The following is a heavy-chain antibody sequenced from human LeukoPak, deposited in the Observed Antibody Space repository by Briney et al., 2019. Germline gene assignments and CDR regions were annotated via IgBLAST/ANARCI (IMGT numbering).Heavy chain of an antibody. CDR2: IRSKPYGGTT. CDR3: TRGLEDRAMVTPDIFDC. V-gene: IGHV3-49*03. CDR1: GFAFGDYA. Sequence: GGSLRLSCITSGFAFGDYAMSWFRQAPGQGLEWVGFIRSKPYGGTTEYAASVKGRYTISRDDYKSIAYLQMNSLKTEDTAVYYCTRGLEDRAMVTPDIFDCWGQGTLVTVSS. D-gene: IGHD5-18*01. J-gene: IGHJ4*02.